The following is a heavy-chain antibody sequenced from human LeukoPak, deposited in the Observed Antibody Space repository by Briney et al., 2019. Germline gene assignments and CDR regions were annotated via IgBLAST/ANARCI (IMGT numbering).Heavy chain of an antibody. J-gene: IGHJ4*02. CDR3: ARGAWTAYYLDY. V-gene: IGHV4-31*03. Sequence: SETLSLTCTVSGGSISSGGYYWSWIRQHPGKGLEWIGYIYYSGSTYYNPSLKSRVTISVDTSKNQFSLKLSSVTAEDTAVYYCARGAWTAYYLDYWGQGTLVTVSS. CDR1: GGSISSGGYY. CDR2: IYYSGST. D-gene: IGHD3/OR15-3a*01.